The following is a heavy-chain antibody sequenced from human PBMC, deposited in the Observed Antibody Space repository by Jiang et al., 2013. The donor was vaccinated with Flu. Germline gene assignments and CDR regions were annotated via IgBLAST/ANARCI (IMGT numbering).Heavy chain of an antibody. V-gene: IGHV4-59*01. CDR1: GGSISSYY. D-gene: IGHD3-16*01. CDR3: ARGRGGYYFDY. CDR2: IYYXGST. Sequence: CTVSGGSISSYYWSWIRQPPGKGLEWIGYIYYXGSTNXNPSLKSRVTISLDTSKNQFSLKLSSVTAADTAVYYCARGRGGYYFDYWGQGTLVTVSS. J-gene: IGHJ4*02.